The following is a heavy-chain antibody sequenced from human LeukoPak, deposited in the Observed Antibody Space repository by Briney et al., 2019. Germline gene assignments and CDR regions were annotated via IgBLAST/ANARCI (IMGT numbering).Heavy chain of an antibody. CDR1: GYTFTGYY. CDR2: INPNSGGT. D-gene: IGHD3-10*01. Sequence: ASVKVSCKASGYTFTGYYMHWVRQAPGQGLEWMGWINPNSGGTNYAQKFQGRVTMTRDTSISTAYMELSSLRSEDTAVYYCATVQYYYGSGSYCPRFDYWGQGTLVTVSS. V-gene: IGHV1-2*02. CDR3: ATVQYYYGSGSYCPRFDY. J-gene: IGHJ4*02.